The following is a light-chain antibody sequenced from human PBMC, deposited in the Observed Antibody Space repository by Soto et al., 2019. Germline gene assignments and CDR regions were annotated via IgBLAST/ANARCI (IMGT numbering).Light chain of an antibody. J-gene: IGLJ3*02. CDR1: SGHSTYA. V-gene: IGLV4-69*01. CDR3: QTWDTGIRV. Sequence: VLTQSPSASASLGASVKLTCTLSSGHSTYAIAWHQQQPGKGPRYLMKVISDGSHSKGDGIPDRFSGSSSGAERYLTISSLRSEDEADYYCQTWDTGIRVFGGGTQLTVL. CDR2: VISDGSH.